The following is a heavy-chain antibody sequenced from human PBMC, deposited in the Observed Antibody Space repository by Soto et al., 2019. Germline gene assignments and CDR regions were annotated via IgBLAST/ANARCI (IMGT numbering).Heavy chain of an antibody. CDR2: VTADGGT. CDR1: GFTVSSHA. D-gene: IGHD2-15*01. CDR3: APHVSCSGGSCQDAAFDI. Sequence: EVQVLESGGGLVQPGGSLRLSCEGSGFTVSSHAMTWIRQAPGKGPEWVSTVTADGGTYYADSVKGRFAMSRDTSENTRYLQMNSLCAEDTVAYYCAPHVSCSGGSCQDAAFDIRGQGTMVTVCS. J-gene: IGHJ3*02. V-gene: IGHV3-23*01.